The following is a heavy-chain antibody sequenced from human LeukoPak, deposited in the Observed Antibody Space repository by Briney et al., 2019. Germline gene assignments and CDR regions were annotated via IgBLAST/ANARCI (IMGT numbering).Heavy chain of an antibody. CDR2: MNPNSENT. J-gene: IGHJ5*02. CDR1: GYTFTRYD. V-gene: IGHV1-8*01. D-gene: IGHD3-10*01. Sequence: ASVKVSCKASGYTFTRYDINWVRQATGQGLEWMGRMNPNSENTGNAQKFQDRVTMTRDTSLDTAYMELSSLRSEDTAMYYCARIYASGRSDLWGQGTLVTVSS. CDR3: ARIYASGRSDL.